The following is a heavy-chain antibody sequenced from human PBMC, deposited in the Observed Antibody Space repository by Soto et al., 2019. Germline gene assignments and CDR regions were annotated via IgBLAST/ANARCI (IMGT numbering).Heavy chain of an antibody. Sequence: QVQLVQSGAEVKKPGASVKVSCKASGYSFTSHGISWVRQAPGQGLEWMGWISAYNGNTNYAKKLQGRVTMTPETSTSTAYMELRSLRSEDKAVYYCARDNGFGESDVWGQGTTVTVSS. CDR1: GYSFTSHG. J-gene: IGHJ6*02. D-gene: IGHD3-10*01. CDR2: ISAYNGNT. V-gene: IGHV1-18*01. CDR3: ARDNGFGESDV.